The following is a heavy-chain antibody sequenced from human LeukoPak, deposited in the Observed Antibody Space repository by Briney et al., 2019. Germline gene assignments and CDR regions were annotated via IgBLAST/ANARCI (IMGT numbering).Heavy chain of an antibody. J-gene: IGHJ6*02. CDR1: GFTLSSYG. D-gene: IGHD2-2*01. CDR2: IWYDGSNK. V-gene: IGHV3-33*01. Sequence: GRSLRLSCAASGFTLSSYGMHWVRQAPGKGLEWVAVIWYDGSNKYYADSVKGRFTISRDNSKNTLYLQMNSLRAEDTAVYYCASLGYCSSTSCPDYYYGMDVWGQGTTVTVSS. CDR3: ASLGYCSSTSCPDYYYGMDV.